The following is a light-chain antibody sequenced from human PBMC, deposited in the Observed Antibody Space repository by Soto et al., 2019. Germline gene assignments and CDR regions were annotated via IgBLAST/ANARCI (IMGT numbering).Light chain of an antibody. V-gene: IGLV1-40*01. CDR3: QSYDSSLSDVV. CDR1: SSNIGAGYD. CDR2: GNS. Sequence: QSVLTQPPSVSGAPGQRVTISCTGSSSNIGAGYDVHWYQQLPGTAPKLLIYGNSNRPSGVPDRFSGSKSGTSASLAIPGLQADDDADYYCQSYDSSLSDVVFGGGTKVTVL. J-gene: IGLJ2*01.